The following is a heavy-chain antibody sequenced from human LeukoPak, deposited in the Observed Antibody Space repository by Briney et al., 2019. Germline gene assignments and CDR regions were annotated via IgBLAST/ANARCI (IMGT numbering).Heavy chain of an antibody. Sequence: ASVKVSCKASGYTFTYYYMHWVRQAPGQGLEWMGIINPSSGSTSYAQKFQGRVTMTRDTSTSTVYMDVSSLRSDDTAVYYCATIAASDAEYLQHWGQGTLVTVSS. J-gene: IGHJ1*01. D-gene: IGHD6-6*01. CDR1: GYTFTYYY. CDR2: INPSSGST. CDR3: ATIAASDAEYLQH. V-gene: IGHV1-46*01.